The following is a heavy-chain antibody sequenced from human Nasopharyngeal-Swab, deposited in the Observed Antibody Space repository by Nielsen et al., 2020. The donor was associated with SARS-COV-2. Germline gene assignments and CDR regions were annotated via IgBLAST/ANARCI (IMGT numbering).Heavy chain of an antibody. V-gene: IGHV4-34*01. J-gene: IGHJ4*02. CDR2: INHSGST. Sequence: SEILSLTCAVYGGSFSGYYWSWIRQLPGKGLEWIGEINHSGSTNYNPSLKSRVTISVDTSKNQFSLKLSSVTAADTAVYYCARGKITMVRVVTGWRGSLDYWGQGTLVTVSS. CDR3: ARGKITMVRVVTGWRGSLDY. D-gene: IGHD3-10*01. CDR1: GGSFSGYY.